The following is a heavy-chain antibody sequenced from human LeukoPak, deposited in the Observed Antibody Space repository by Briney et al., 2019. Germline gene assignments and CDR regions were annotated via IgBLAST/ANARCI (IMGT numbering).Heavy chain of an antibody. J-gene: IGHJ4*02. CDR3: AILLARDY. V-gene: IGHV3-30-3*01. D-gene: IGHD2-21*01. CDR1: GFTFRSYA. Sequence: PGGSLRLSCAASGFTFRSYAMHWVRQAPGKGLEWVAVISYDGSNKYYADSVKGRFTISRDNSKNTLYLQMNSLRAEDTAVYYCAILLARDYWGQGTLVTVSS. CDR2: ISYDGSNK.